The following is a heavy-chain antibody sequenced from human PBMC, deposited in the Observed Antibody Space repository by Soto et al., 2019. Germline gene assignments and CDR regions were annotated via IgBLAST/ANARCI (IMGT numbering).Heavy chain of an antibody. Sequence: QVQLQESGPGLVEPSGTLSLTCAVSGGSIRSYNWWCWGRQPPGKGLEWIGEIHHDGGTNYNTSLKSRVTISVDNAKNHLSLNLTSVTAADAAIYYCARMTYSYYGIDVWGQGTTVTVSS. J-gene: IGHJ6*02. CDR1: GGSIRSYNW. V-gene: IGHV4-4*02. CDR3: ARMTYSYYGIDV. CDR2: IHHDGGT.